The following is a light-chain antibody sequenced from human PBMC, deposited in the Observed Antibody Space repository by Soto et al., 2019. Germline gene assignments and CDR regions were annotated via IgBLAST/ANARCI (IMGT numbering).Light chain of an antibody. CDR3: RQSYITSWT. J-gene: IGKJ1*01. V-gene: IGKV1-39*01. CDR2: AAS. Sequence: SVGERFNITCRASQSISSYLNWYQQKPGKAPKLLIYAASSLQSGVPSRFSGSGSGTDITLTISILQPEHFATYDCRQSYITSWTFGQGTKVDIK. CDR1: QSISSY.